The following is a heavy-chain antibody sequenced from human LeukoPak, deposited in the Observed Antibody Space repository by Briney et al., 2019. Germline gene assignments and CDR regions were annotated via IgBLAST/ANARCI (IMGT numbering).Heavy chain of an antibody. Sequence: SETLSLTCTVSGGSISSSSYYWGWIRQPPGKGLEWIGTIYYSGSTYYNPSLKSRLTISVDTSKNQFSLNLSSVTAADTAVYYCARPGGWLQVGHFDFWGQGTLVTVSS. CDR3: ARPGGWLQVGHFDF. V-gene: IGHV4-39*01. CDR1: GGSISSSSYY. D-gene: IGHD5-24*01. CDR2: IYYSGST. J-gene: IGHJ4*02.